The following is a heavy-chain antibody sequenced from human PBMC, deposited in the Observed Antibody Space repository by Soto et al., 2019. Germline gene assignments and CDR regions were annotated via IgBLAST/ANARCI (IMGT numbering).Heavy chain of an antibody. CDR1: GFIFSSHA. Sequence: QVQLVESGGGVVQPGRSLRLSCAASGFIFSSHAIHWVRQAPAKGLEWVAIISYDGGNKYYADSVKGRFTISRDNSKNTLYLQMNSLRTEDTAAYYCARDSRRYYYYDGMDVWGQGTTVTVSS. V-gene: IGHV3-30-3*01. CDR2: ISYDGGNK. J-gene: IGHJ6*02. CDR3: ARDSRRYYYYDGMDV.